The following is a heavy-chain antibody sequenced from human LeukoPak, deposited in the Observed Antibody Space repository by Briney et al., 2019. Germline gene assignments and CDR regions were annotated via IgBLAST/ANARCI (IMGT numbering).Heavy chain of an antibody. D-gene: IGHD6-13*01. Sequence: ASVKVSCKASGGTFGNNGIGWVRQAPGQGLEWMGRVIPVLDIVTYAQKFQGRVTITADKSTSTAYMELSSLKSEDTAIYYCARIAAAGLVIDYWGQGTLVTVSS. CDR2: VIPVLDIV. V-gene: IGHV1-69*04. CDR1: GGTFGNNG. J-gene: IGHJ4*02. CDR3: ARIAAAGLVIDY.